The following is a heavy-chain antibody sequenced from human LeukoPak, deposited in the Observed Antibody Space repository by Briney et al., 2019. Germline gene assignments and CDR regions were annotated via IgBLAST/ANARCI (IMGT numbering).Heavy chain of an antibody. V-gene: IGHV5-51*01. CDR1: GYTFTDYW. J-gene: IGHJ4*02. CDR2: INPGDSES. CDR3: ARVLLWFGELFAFDY. Sequence: GESLKISCKGSGYTFTDYWIGWVRQMPGKGLEWMGIINPGDSESRYSPSFQGQVTISADKSISTAYLQWSSLKASDTAMYYCARVLLWFGELFAFDYWGQGTLVTVSS. D-gene: IGHD3-10*01.